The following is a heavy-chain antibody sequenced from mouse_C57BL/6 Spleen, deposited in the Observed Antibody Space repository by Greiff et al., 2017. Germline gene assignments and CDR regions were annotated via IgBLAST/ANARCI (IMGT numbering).Heavy chain of an antibody. Sequence: QVQLKQPGAELVKPGASVKLSCKASGYTFTSYWMHWVKQRPGQGLEWIGMIHPNSGSTNYNEKFKSKATLTVDKSSSTAYMQLSSLTSEDSAVYYCARSLRSYAMDYWGQGTSVTVSS. D-gene: IGHD1-1*01. CDR1: GYTFTSYW. CDR3: ARSLRSYAMDY. V-gene: IGHV1-64*01. CDR2: IHPNSGST. J-gene: IGHJ4*01.